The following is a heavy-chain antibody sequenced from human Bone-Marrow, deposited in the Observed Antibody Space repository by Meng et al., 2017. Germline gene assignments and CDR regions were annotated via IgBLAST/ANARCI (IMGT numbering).Heavy chain of an antibody. CDR3: ARGGITAAGTGDYYYGMDV. CDR1: GFTFSSYA. Sequence: GESLKIPCAASGFTFSSYAMHWVRQAPGKGLEWVAVISYDGSNKYYTDSVKGRFTISRDNSKKTPYLQMNSLRAEDTAVYDCARGGITAAGTGDYYYGMDVWGQGTMVTVSS. V-gene: IGHV3-30*04. D-gene: IGHD6-13*01. J-gene: IGHJ6*02. CDR2: ISYDGSNK.